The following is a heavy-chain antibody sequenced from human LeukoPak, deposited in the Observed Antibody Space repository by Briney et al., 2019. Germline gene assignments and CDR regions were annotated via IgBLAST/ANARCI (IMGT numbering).Heavy chain of an antibody. D-gene: IGHD2-2*02. CDR1: GFTFSSYW. V-gene: IGHV3-7*03. Sequence: GGSLRLSCAASGFTFSSYWMSWVRQAPGEGLEWVANIKQDGSEKYYVDSVKGRFTISRDNAKNSLYLQMNSLRSEDTAVYYCATGGYCSSTSCYIDYYYYGMDVWGQGTTVTVSS. J-gene: IGHJ6*02. CDR3: ATGGYCSSTSCYIDYYYYGMDV. CDR2: IKQDGSEK.